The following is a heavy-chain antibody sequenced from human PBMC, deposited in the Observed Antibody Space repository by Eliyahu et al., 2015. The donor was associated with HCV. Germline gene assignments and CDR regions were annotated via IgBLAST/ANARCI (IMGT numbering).Heavy chain of an antibody. CDR1: GFXLSSYS. CDR2: ISSSSSYI. D-gene: IGHD2-15*01. J-gene: IGHJ4*02. Sequence: EVQLVESGXGLVKPGGSLRLSCAASGFXLSSYSMNWVRQAPGKGLEWVSSISSSSSYIYYADSVKGRFTISRDNAKNSLYLQMNSLRAEDTAVYYCAREVGVVVAATLGYWGQGTLVTVSS. CDR3: AREVGVVVAATLGY. V-gene: IGHV3-21*01.